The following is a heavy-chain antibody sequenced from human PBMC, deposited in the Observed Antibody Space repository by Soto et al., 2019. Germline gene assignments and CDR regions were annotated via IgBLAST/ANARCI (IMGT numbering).Heavy chain of an antibody. J-gene: IGHJ6*02. D-gene: IGHD5-18*01. V-gene: IGHV4-4*02. Sequence: SETLSLTCAVSGGSISSSNWWSWVRQPPGKGLEWIGEIYHSGSTNYNPSLKSRVTISVDKSKNQFSLKLSSVTAADTAVYYCARAKDTAMEYYGMDVWGQGTTVTVSS. CDR2: IYHSGST. CDR3: ARAKDTAMEYYGMDV. CDR1: GGSISSSNW.